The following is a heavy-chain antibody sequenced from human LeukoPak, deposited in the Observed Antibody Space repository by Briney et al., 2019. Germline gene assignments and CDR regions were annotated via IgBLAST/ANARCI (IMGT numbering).Heavy chain of an antibody. CDR3: ARGVFGGYSYGSVFDY. CDR2: IYHSGST. Sequence: SETLSLTCAVSGYSISSGYYWGWIRQPPGKGLEWIGSIYHSGSTYYNPSLKSRVTISVDTSKNQFPLKLSSVTAADTAVYYCARGVFGGYSYGSVFDYWGQGTLVTVSS. D-gene: IGHD5-18*01. V-gene: IGHV4-38-2*01. J-gene: IGHJ4*02. CDR1: GYSISSGYY.